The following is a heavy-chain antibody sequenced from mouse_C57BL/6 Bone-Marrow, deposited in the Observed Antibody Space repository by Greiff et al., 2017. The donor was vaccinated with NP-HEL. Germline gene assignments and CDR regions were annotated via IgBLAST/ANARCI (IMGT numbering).Heavy chain of an antibody. CDR1: GYTFTSYG. V-gene: IGHV1-81*01. CDR2: IYPRSGNT. D-gene: IGHD4-1*01. J-gene: IGHJ2*01. Sequence: VQLQQSGAELARPGASVKLSCTASGYTFTSYGISWVKQRTGQGLEWIGEIYPRSGNTYYNEKFKGKATLTADKSSSTAYMELRSLTSEDSAVYFGARRRENWDGFDYWGQGTTLTVSS. CDR3: ARRRENWDGFDY.